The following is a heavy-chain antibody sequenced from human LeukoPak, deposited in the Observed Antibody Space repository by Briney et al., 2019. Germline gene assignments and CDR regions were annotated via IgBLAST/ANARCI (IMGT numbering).Heavy chain of an antibody. CDR1: GFTVSSNY. V-gene: IGHV3-53*01. Sequence: GGSLRLSCAASGFTVSSNYMSWVRQAPGEGLEWVSVIYSGGSTYYADSVKGRFTISRDNSKNTLYLQMNSLRAEDTAVYYCARSDPVNAFDIWGQGTMVTVSS. CDR2: IYSGGST. CDR3: ARSDPVNAFDI. J-gene: IGHJ3*02.